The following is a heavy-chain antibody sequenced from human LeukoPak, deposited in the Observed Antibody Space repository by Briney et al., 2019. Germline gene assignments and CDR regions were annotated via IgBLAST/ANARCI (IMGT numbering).Heavy chain of an antibody. Sequence: KPSETLSLTCTVSGGSISSYYWSWIRQPPGKGLEWIGYIYYSGSTNYNPSLKSRVTISVDTSKNQFSLKLSSVTAADTAVYYCARHSIYYDSSGYYTGILFDYWGQGTLVTVSS. D-gene: IGHD3-22*01. CDR3: ARHSIYYDSSGYYTGILFDY. CDR1: GGSISSYY. J-gene: IGHJ4*02. V-gene: IGHV4-59*08. CDR2: IYYSGST.